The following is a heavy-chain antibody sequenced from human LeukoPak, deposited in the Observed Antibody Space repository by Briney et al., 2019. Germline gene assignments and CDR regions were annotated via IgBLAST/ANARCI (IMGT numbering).Heavy chain of an antibody. Sequence: GGSLRLSCAASGFTFSSYGMHWVRQAPGKGLEWVAVISYDGSNKYYADSVRGRFTISRDNSKNTLYLQMNSLRAEDTAVYYCAKAWFGELYLFDYWGQGTLVTVSS. CDR3: AKAWFGELYLFDY. D-gene: IGHD3-10*01. J-gene: IGHJ4*02. CDR2: ISYDGSNK. CDR1: GFTFSSYG. V-gene: IGHV3-30*18.